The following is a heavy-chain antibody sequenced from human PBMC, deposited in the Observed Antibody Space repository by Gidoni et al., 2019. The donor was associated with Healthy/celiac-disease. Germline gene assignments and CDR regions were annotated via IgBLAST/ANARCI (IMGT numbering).Heavy chain of an antibody. CDR2: IKQEGSEK. D-gene: IGHD5-12*01. J-gene: IGHJ4*02. CDR1: GFTFSSYW. Sequence: EVQLVESGGGLVQPGGSLRLSCADSGFTFSSYWMSWVRQASGKGLEWVGNIKQEGSEKYYVDSVKGRFTISRDIAKNSLYLQMNSLRAEDTAVYYCAREGEMATITWDYFDYWGQGTLVTVSS. V-gene: IGHV3-7*01. CDR3: AREGEMATITWDYFDY.